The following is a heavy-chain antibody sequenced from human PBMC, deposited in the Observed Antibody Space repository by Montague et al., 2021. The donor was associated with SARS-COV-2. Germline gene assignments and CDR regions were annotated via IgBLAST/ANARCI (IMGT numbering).Heavy chain of an antibody. CDR3: AVELNYFFDY. CDR2: IYHNGKT. J-gene: IGHJ4*02. V-gene: IGHV4-39*01. CDR1: GDSITNTRYF. D-gene: IGHD1-7*01. Sequence: SETLSLTCTVSGDSITNTRYFWGWIRQPPGKALEWIGSIYHNGKTYYNPSLERRALLSIGTSKNQFSLRLSSVIASDTAVYYCAVELNYFFDYWGQGFLVSVSS.